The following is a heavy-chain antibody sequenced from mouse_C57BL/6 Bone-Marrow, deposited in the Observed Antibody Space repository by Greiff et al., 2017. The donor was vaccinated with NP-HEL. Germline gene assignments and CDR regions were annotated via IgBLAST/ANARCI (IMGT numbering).Heavy chain of an antibody. Sequence: VKLMESGPGLVQPSQSLSITCTVSGFSLTSYGVHWVRQSPGKGLEWLGVIWRGGSTDYNAAFMSRLSITKDNSKSQVFFKMNSLQADDTAIYYCAKLDGYYGGAMDYWGQGTSVTVSS. CDR1: GFSLTSYG. V-gene: IGHV2-5*01. CDR3: AKLDGYYGGAMDY. CDR2: IWRGGST. J-gene: IGHJ4*01. D-gene: IGHD2-3*01.